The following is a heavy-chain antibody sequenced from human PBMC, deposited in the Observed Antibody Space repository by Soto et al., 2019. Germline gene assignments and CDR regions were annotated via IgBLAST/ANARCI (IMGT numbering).Heavy chain of an antibody. CDR1: GGSFSGYY. V-gene: IGHV4-34*01. D-gene: IGHD3-3*01. J-gene: IGHJ5*02. CDR3: ALRVRFLEWMNWLDP. Sequence: SETLSLTCAVYGGSFSGYYWSWIRQPPGKGLMWIGEINHSGSTNYNPSLKSRVTISVDTSKNQFSLRLSSVTAADTAVYYCALRVRFLEWMNWLDPWGQGTLVTVSS. CDR2: INHSGST.